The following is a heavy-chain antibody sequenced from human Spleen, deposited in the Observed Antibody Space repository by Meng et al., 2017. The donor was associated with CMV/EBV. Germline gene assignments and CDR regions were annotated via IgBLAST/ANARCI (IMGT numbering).Heavy chain of an antibody. CDR2: IHPHRGDT. J-gene: IGHJ4*02. D-gene: IGHD3-10*01. CDR1: GYTFTAHY. CDR3: AREGFDSGRAQKACDY. Sequence: ASVKVSCKASGYTFTAHYFHWVRQAPGQGLEWMGWIHPHRGDTNYAQQFQGRVTMTRDTSINTASMELNSLRSDDTAMYYCAREGFDSGRAQKACDYWGQGTLVTVSS. V-gene: IGHV1-2*02.